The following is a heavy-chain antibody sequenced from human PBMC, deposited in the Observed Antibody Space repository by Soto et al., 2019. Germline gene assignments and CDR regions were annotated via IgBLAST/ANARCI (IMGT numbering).Heavy chain of an antibody. CDR3: DRDSYDFWSGYYSDYYYGMDV. CDR1: GGSISSGDYY. J-gene: IGHJ6*02. V-gene: IGHV4-30-4*01. D-gene: IGHD3-3*01. CDR2: IYYSGST. Sequence: SETLSLTCTVSGGSISSGDYYWSWVRQPPGKGLEWIGYIYYSGSTYYNPSLKSRVTISVDTSKNQFSLKLSSVTAADTAVYYCDRDSYDFWSGYYSDYYYGMDVWGQGTTVTVSS.